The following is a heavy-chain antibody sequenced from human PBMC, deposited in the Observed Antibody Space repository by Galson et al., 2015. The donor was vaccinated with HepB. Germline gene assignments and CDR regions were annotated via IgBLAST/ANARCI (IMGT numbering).Heavy chain of an antibody. CDR2: ISSSGSTI. Sequence: SLRLSCAASGFTFSSYEMNWVRQAPGKGLEWVSYISSSGSTIYYADSVKGRFTISRDNAKNSLYLQMNSLRAEDTAVYYCARGGDMISPDAFDIWGQGTMVTVSS. CDR3: ARGGDMISPDAFDI. CDR1: GFTFSSYE. D-gene: IGHD3-22*01. V-gene: IGHV3-48*03. J-gene: IGHJ3*02.